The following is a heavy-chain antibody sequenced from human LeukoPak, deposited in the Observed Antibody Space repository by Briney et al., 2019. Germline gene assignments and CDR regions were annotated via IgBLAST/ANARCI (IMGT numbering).Heavy chain of an antibody. J-gene: IGHJ1*01. CDR2: IYSDDSA. CDR1: GFTVTSYY. Sequence: SGGSLRLSCAASGFTVTSYYMSWVRQAPGKGLEWVSVIYSDDSAYYAESVEGRFTISTDHSKNTLYLQMNNLRAEDTAVFYCARVYWHENAEYLQHWGQGTLVTVSS. CDR3: ARVYWHENAEYLQH. V-gene: IGHV3-66*01. D-gene: IGHD2-15*01.